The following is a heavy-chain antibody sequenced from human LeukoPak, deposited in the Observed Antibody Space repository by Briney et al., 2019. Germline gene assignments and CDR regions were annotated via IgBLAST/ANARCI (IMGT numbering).Heavy chain of an antibody. J-gene: IGHJ6*03. V-gene: IGHV1-69*06. CDR1: GGTFSSYA. CDR2: IIPIFGTA. CDR3: ARETREDSRGYYYYYYMDV. Sequence: ASVKVSCKASGGTFSSYAISWVRQAPGQGLEWMGRIIPIFGTANYAQKFQGRVTITADKSTSTAYMELSSLRSEDTAVYYCARETREDSRGYYYYYYMDVWGKGTTVTVSS. D-gene: IGHD3-22*01.